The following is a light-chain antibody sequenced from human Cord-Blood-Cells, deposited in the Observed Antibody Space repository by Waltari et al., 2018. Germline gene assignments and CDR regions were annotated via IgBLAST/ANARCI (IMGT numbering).Light chain of an antibody. Sequence: SYELTQPLSVSVALGQTARITCGGNNIGSKNVHWYQQKPGQAPVTVIYRGSNRPSGIPGRFSGSNSGNTATLTISRAQAGDEADYYCQVWDSSTVVFGGGTKLTVL. J-gene: IGLJ2*01. V-gene: IGLV3-9*01. CDR3: QVWDSSTVV. CDR1: NIGSKN. CDR2: RGS.